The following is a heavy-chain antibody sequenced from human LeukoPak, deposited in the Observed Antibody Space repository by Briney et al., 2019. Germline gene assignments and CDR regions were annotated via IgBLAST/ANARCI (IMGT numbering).Heavy chain of an antibody. J-gene: IGHJ4*02. CDR2: INHSGST. CDR1: GXSFSGYY. Sequence: SETLSLTCAVYGXSFSGYYRSWIRQPPGKGLEWIGEINHSGSTNYNPSLKSRVTISVDTSKNQFSLKLSSVTAADTAVYYCARSWNYYFDYWGQGTLVTVSS. V-gene: IGHV4-34*01. D-gene: IGHD1-7*01. CDR3: ARSWNYYFDY.